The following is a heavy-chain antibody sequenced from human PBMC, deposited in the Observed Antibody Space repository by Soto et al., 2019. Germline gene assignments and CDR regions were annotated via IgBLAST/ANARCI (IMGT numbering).Heavy chain of an antibody. Sequence: QVQLVQSGAEVKKTGSSVKVSCKASGGTFSSYAISWVRQAPGQGLEWMGGIIPIFGTANYAKKFQGRVTITADESTSRGYMELSSLRSEDTAEYYCATNSIRDWYYGMDVWGQGTTVTVSS. V-gene: IGHV1-69*01. D-gene: IGHD3-3*02. CDR1: GGTFSSYA. J-gene: IGHJ6*02. CDR3: ATNSIRDWYYGMDV. CDR2: IIPIFGTA.